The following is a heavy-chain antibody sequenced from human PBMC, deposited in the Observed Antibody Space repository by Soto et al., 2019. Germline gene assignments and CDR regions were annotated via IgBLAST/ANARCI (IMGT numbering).Heavy chain of an antibody. D-gene: IGHD6-19*01. CDR3: AREADIAVAGPHFDY. CDR2: IYYSGST. V-gene: IGHV4-30-4*01. J-gene: IGHJ4*02. CDR1: GGSISSGDYY. Sequence: QVQLQESGPGLVKPSQTLSLTCTVSGGSISSGDYYWSWIRQPTGKCLEWIGYIYYSGSTYYNPSLKSRVTISVHTYKNQFSLKLSYVPAADTAVYYCAREADIAVAGPHFDYWGQGTLVTVSS.